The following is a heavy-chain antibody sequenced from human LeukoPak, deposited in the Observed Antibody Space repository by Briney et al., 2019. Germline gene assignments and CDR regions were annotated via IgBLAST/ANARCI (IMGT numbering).Heavy chain of an antibody. CDR3: ARGLWFGELSDYYGMDV. D-gene: IGHD3-10*01. V-gene: IGHV4-34*01. CDR2: INHRGST. Sequence: SETLSLTCAVYGGSFSGYYWSWIRQPPGKGLEWIGEINHRGSTNYNPSLKSRVTISVDTSKNQFSLKLSSVTAADTAVYYCARGLWFGELSDYYGMDVWGQGTTDTVSS. J-gene: IGHJ6*02. CDR1: GGSFSGYY.